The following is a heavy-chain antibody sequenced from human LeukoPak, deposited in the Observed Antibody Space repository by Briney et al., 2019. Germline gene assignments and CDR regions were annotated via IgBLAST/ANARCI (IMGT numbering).Heavy chain of an antibody. CDR1: GFTFSSYS. CDR2: ISSSSSYI. CDR3: ARDADSSGWADAFDI. Sequence: AGGSLRLSCAASGFTFSSYSMNWVRQAPGKGLEWVSSISSSSSYIYYADPVKGRFTISRDNAKNSLYLQMNSLRAEDTAVYYCARDADSSGWADAFDIWGQGTMVTVSS. D-gene: IGHD3-22*01. V-gene: IGHV3-21*01. J-gene: IGHJ3*02.